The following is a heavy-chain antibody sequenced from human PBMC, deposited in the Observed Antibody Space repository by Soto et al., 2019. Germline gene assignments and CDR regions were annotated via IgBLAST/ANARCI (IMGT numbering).Heavy chain of an antibody. V-gene: IGHV4-30-4*01. CDR3: ARLYVDTAMRGPGAHFDY. CDR1: GGSISSGDYY. CDR2: IYYSGST. Sequence: SETLSLTCTVSGGSISSGDYYWSWIRQPPGKGLEWIGYIYYSGSTYYNPSLKSRVTVSVDTSKNQFSLKLSSVTAADTAVYYCARLYVDTAMRGPGAHFDYWGQGTLVTVSS. J-gene: IGHJ4*02. D-gene: IGHD5-18*01.